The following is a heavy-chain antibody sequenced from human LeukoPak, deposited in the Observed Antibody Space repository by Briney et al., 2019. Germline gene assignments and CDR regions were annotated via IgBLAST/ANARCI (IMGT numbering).Heavy chain of an antibody. J-gene: IGHJ4*02. D-gene: IGHD6-13*01. CDR2: ISSSSYI. Sequence: GGSLRLSCAASGFTFSSYSMNWVRQAPGKGMEWVSSISSSSYIYYADSVKGRFTISRDNAKNSLYLQMNSLRAEDTAVYYCARDLPIARHFDYWGQGTLVTVSS. V-gene: IGHV3-21*01. CDR1: GFTFSSYS. CDR3: ARDLPIARHFDY.